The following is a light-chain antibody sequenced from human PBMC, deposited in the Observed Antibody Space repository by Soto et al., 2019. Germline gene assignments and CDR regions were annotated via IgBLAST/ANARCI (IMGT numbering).Light chain of an antibody. Sequence: QSVLTQPPSASGSPGQRVIVSCSGSTSDIGTNAVNWFQHLPGTAPKLLIYTNNQRPSGVPDRFSGSKSGTSASLAISGLQSEDEADYYCATWHDSFYVFGTGTKVTVL. CDR1: TSDIGTNA. V-gene: IGLV1-44*01. CDR2: TNN. CDR3: ATWHDSFYV. J-gene: IGLJ1*01.